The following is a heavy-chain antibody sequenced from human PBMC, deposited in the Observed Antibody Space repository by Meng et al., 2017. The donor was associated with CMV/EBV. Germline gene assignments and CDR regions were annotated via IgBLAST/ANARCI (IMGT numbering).Heavy chain of an antibody. Sequence: GGSLRLSCAASGFTFSSYSMNWVRQAPGKGLEWASYISSSSSTIYYADSVKGRFTISRDNAKNSLYLQMNSLRAEDTAVYYCAAYGDYNWFDPWGQGTLVTVSS. CDR1: GFTFSSYS. CDR3: AAYGDYNWFDP. J-gene: IGHJ5*02. V-gene: IGHV3-48*04. D-gene: IGHD4-17*01. CDR2: ISSSSSTI.